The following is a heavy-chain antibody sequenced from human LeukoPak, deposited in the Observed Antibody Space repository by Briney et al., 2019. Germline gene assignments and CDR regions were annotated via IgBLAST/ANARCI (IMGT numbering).Heavy chain of an antibody. V-gene: IGHV3-72*01. CDR1: GFTFSDYY. CDR3: ARGRYCSSGVNCYVGGYFDY. Sequence: GGSLRLSCAASGFTFSDYYIDWVRQAPGKGLEWVCRSRNKGNSYTTEYAASVKGRFTIARDESKNSLYLQMNSLRAEDTAIYYCARGRYCSSGVNCYVGGYFDYWGQGTLVTVSS. CDR2: SRNKGNSYTT. J-gene: IGHJ4*02. D-gene: IGHD2-15*01.